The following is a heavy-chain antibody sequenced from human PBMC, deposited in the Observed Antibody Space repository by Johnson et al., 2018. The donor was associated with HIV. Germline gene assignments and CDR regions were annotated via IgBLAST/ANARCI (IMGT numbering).Heavy chain of an antibody. J-gene: IGHJ3*02. Sequence: VQLVESGGGLVQPGRSLRLSCAASGFTFSRYWMSWVRQAPGKGLEWVANIKQDGSEKYYVDSVKGRFTISRDNAKNSLYLQMNSLRAEDTAVYYCARDPGVVEAPRSRVDAFDIWGQGTMVTVSS. V-gene: IGHV3-7*05. CDR1: GFTFSRYW. CDR2: IKQDGSEK. D-gene: IGHD2-15*01. CDR3: ARDPGVVEAPRSRVDAFDI.